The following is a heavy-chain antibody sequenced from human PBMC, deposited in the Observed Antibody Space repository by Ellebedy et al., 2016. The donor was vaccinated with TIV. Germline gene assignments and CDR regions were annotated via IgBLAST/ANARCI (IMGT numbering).Heavy chain of an antibody. CDR2: IGWRSSSI. D-gene: IGHD6-13*01. V-gene: IGHV3-9*02. J-gene: IGHJ4*02. Sequence: SLKISCAASGFTSDDYAMHWVRQVPGKGLEWVSGIGWRSSSIDYAGSVKGRFTISRDNAKNSLYLQMDSLRPEDMALYYCVRGTKEPGTDYWGQGTLVTASP. CDR1: GFTSDDYA. CDR3: VRGTKEPGTDY.